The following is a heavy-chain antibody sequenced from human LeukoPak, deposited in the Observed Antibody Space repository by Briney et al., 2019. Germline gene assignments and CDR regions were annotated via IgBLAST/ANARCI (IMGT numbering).Heavy chain of an antibody. J-gene: IGHJ4*02. CDR3: ARGMGGYDYNYFDY. CDR2: IYYSGST. V-gene: IGHV4-39*07. CDR1: GGSVSSSYY. D-gene: IGHD5-12*01. Sequence: SETLSLTCTVSGGSVSSSYYWGWIRQPPGKGLEWIGSIYYSGSTYYNPSLKSRVTISVDTSKNQFSLKLSSVTAVDTAVYYCARGMGGYDYNYFDYWGQGTLVTVSS.